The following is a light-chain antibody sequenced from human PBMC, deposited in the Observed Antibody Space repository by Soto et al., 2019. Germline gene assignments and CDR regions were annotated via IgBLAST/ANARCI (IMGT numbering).Light chain of an antibody. CDR2: ASS. V-gene: IGKV1-39*01. CDR3: QQTSMTPFT. CDR1: QSITDY. Sequence: DIQMTQSPSSLSASVGDRVTITCRASQSITDYLNWYQQKPGKAPKLLIYASSSLQSGVQSRFSGSGSGTDFNLTMSRLQPGDFATYFCQQTSMTPFTFGQGTRLEIK. J-gene: IGKJ5*01.